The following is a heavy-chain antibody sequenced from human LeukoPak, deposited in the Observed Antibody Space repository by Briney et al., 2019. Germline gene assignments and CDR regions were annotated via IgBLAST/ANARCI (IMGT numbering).Heavy chain of an antibody. J-gene: IGHJ4*02. D-gene: IGHD2-15*01. CDR1: GYTFASYD. CDR2: MNPNRGNT. CDR3: AREEIFRCSGGSCYFDY. V-gene: IGHV1-8*01. Sequence: ASVSVSCKASGYTFASYDMNWVRQAPGQGLEGMGWMNPNRGNTGYAQKFKGRVTMTRNTSISTAYMELSSLRSEDTAVYYCAREEIFRCSGGSCYFDYWGQGTLVTVSS.